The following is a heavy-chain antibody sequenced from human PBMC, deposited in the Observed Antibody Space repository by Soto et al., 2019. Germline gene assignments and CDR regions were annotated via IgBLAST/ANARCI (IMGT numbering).Heavy chain of an antibody. CDR3: ARGGSAWDQRWLQRRDAFDV. CDR2: ITPMFATP. J-gene: IGHJ3*01. D-gene: IGHD5-12*01. CDR1: GVTFSKSA. V-gene: IGHV1-69*12. Sequence: QVQLVQSGAEVKKPGSSLNVSCKASGVTFSKSAIGWVRQAPGQGREWMGGITPMFATPNYAQRFRGRVTITADESTSTVYMEVSGLRSEDTAIYYCARGGSAWDQRWLQRRDAFDVWGQGTVVTVSS.